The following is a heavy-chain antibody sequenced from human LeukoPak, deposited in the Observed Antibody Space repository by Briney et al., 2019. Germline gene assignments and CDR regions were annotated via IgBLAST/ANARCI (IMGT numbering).Heavy chain of an antibody. D-gene: IGHD2-8*01. CDR3: AREVPHGVFDI. CDR2: ISSSSSTI. J-gene: IGHJ3*02. V-gene: IGHV3-48*01. CDR1: GSTFSSYS. Sequence: PGGSLRLSCAASGSTFSSYSMNWVRQAPGKGLEWVSYISSSSSTIYNADSVKGRFTISRDNSKNTLYLQMNSLRAEDTAVYYCAREVPHGVFDIWGQGTMVTVSS.